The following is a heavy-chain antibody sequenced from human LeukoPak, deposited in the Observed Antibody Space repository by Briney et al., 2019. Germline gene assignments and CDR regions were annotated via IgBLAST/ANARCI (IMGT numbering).Heavy chain of an antibody. V-gene: IGHV1-2*02. CDR1: GYTFTGYY. Sequence: ASVKVSCKASGYTFTGYYMHLVRQAPGQGLEWMGWINSNSGGSNYAQKFQGRVTMTRDTSISTAYMELSRLRSDDPAVYYCARSFDCSSTSCFPDYWGQGTLVTVSS. D-gene: IGHD2-2*01. CDR2: INSNSGGS. CDR3: ARSFDCSSTSCFPDY. J-gene: IGHJ4*02.